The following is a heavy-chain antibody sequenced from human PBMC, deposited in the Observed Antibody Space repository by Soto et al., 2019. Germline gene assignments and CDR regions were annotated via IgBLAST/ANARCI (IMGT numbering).Heavy chain of an antibody. D-gene: IGHD3-16*01. Sequence: EVQLLESGGGLVQPGGSLRLSCAASGFTFSSYAVSWVRQAPGKGLEWVSAISGSGGSTYYADSVKGRFTVSRDNSKKTLYLQMKRLRAEDPAVYYCAGGFGSFDYWGQGTLVTVSS. V-gene: IGHV3-23*01. CDR2: ISGSGGST. J-gene: IGHJ4*02. CDR1: GFTFSSYA. CDR3: AGGFGSFDY.